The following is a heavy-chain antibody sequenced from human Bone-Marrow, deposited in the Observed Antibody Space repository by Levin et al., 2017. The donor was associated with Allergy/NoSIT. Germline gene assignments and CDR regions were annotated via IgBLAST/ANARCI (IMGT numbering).Heavy chain of an antibody. CDR2: IYYSGST. Sequence: SQTLSLTCTVSGGSISSSSYYWGWIRQPPGKGLEWIGSIYYSGSTYYNPSLKSRVTISVDTSKNQFSLKLSSVTAADTAVYYCAGLYSSSWYGFGGWFDPWGQGTLVTVSS. V-gene: IGHV4-39*01. CDR1: GGSISSSSYY. D-gene: IGHD6-13*01. J-gene: IGHJ5*02. CDR3: AGLYSSSWYGFGGWFDP.